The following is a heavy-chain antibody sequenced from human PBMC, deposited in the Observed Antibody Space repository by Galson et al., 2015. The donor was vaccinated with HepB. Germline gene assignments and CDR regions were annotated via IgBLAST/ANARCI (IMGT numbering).Heavy chain of an antibody. J-gene: IGHJ2*01. Sequence: SLRLSCAASGFTFSSHDMHWVRQSTGQDLEWVSAIGAPGDTYYPASVQGRFTISRENAKNSLYLQMNSLTAGDTAVYYCARGAYGDANWSFDLWGRGTLVTVSS. V-gene: IGHV3-13*04. D-gene: IGHD4-17*01. CDR2: IGAPGDT. CDR3: ARGAYGDANWSFDL. CDR1: GFTFSSHD.